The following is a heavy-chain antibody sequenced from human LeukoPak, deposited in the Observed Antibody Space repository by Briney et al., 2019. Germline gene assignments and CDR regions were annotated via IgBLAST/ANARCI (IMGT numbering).Heavy chain of an antibody. J-gene: IGHJ4*02. CDR3: TTSYYDFWSGYYSTYYFDY. CDR1: GFTFSNAW. CDR2: IKSKTDGGTT. Sequence: PGGSLRLSCAASGFTFSNAWMSWVRQAPGKGLEWVGRIKSKTDGGTTDYAAPVKGRFTISRDESKNKLYLQMNSLKTEDTAVYYCTTSYYDFWSGYYSTYYFDYWGQGTLVTVSS. D-gene: IGHD3-3*01. V-gene: IGHV3-15*01.